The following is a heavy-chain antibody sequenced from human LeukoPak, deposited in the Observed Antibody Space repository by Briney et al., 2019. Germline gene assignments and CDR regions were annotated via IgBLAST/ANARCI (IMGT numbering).Heavy chain of an antibody. V-gene: IGHV3-7*01. J-gene: IGHJ4*02. CDR1: GFTFSSYW. CDR3: ARWQPPYGYSYGYNDY. Sequence: TGGSLRLSCAASGFTFSSYWMSWVRQAPGKGLEWVASIKPDGSEEYYVDSAKGRFTISRDNARNSLYLQMNSLSAEDTAVYYCARWQPPYGYSYGYNDYWGQGTPVTVSS. CDR2: IKPDGSEE. D-gene: IGHD5-18*01.